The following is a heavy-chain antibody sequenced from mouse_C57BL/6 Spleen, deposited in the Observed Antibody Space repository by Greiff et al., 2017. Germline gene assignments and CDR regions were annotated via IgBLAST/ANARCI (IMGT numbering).Heavy chain of an antibody. CDR3: ARIYYDDDEWYYAMDY. V-gene: IGHV14-2*01. J-gene: IGHJ4*01. CDR2: IDPEDGET. D-gene: IGHD2-4*01. CDR1: GFDIQDSY. Sequence: EVQLQQSGAELVKPGASVKFSCTASGFDIQDSYMHWVKQRPEQGLEWIGRIDPEDGETKYDPKFQGKATITADTSSNTAYLQLSSLTSADTAVYYCARIYYDDDEWYYAMDYWGQGTLVTVSA.